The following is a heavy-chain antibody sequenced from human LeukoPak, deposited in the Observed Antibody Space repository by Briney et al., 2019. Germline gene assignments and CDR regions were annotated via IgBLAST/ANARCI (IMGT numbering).Heavy chain of an antibody. V-gene: IGHV3-9*01. D-gene: IGHD6-13*01. CDR1: GFTFDDYA. CDR3: AKSAGARSWYGVIDY. Sequence: GGSLRLSCAASGFTFDDYAMHWVRQAPGKGLEWVSGISWNSGSIGYADSVKGRFTISRDNAKNSLYLQMNSLRAEDTALYYCAKSAGARSWYGVIDYWGQGTLVTVSS. CDR2: ISWNSGSI. J-gene: IGHJ4*02.